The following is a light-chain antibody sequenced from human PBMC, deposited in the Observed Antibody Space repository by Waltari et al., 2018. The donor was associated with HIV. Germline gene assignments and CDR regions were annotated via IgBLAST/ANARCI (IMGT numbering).Light chain of an antibody. J-gene: IGLJ1*01. Sequence: QSVLTQPPSVSGAPGQRVTISCTGSSSNIGAGYHVHWYQQLPGTAPKLLIYGNSNRPSRVPYRFAGSKSGTSASVAITGLQAEDEADYYCQSHDSSLSGYVFGTGTKVTVL. CDR2: GNS. V-gene: IGLV1-40*01. CDR1: SSNIGAGYH. CDR3: QSHDSSLSGYV.